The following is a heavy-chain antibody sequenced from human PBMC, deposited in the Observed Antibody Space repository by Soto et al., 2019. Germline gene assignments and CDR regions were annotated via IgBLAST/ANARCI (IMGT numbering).Heavy chain of an antibody. CDR1: GYPFTTYG. Sequence: QVRLVQSGAEVRKPGASLKVSCKASGYPFTTYGITWVRQAPGQGLEWMGWISPYNGNTTNAQKLQGRVTMTTDTSTSTAYMELRSLRSDDTAVYYCARGGSYYEYVIHGAFDIWGQGTMVTVSS. CDR2: ISPYNGNT. CDR3: ARGGSYYEYVIHGAFDI. V-gene: IGHV1-18*01. D-gene: IGHD1-26*01. J-gene: IGHJ3*02.